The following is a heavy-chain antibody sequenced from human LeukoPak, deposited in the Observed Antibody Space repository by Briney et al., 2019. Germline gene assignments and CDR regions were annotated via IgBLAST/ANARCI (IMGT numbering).Heavy chain of an antibody. Sequence: PGGSLRLSCAASGFTFSSYSMNWARQAPGKGLEWVSSISSSSSYIYYADSVKGRFTISRDNAKNSLYLQMNSLRAEDTAVYYCARDPTDTYYYDSSGYSDYWGQGTLVTVSS. D-gene: IGHD3-22*01. J-gene: IGHJ4*02. CDR2: ISSSSSYI. CDR3: ARDPTDTYYYDSSGYSDY. CDR1: GFTFSSYS. V-gene: IGHV3-21*01.